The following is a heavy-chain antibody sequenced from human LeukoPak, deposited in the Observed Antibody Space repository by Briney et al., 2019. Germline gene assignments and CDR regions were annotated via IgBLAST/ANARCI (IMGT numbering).Heavy chain of an antibody. D-gene: IGHD3-22*01. CDR1: GGSINSRGYY. J-gene: IGHJ3*02. CDR2: LYYSGST. V-gene: IGHV4-39*07. CDR3: ARANYDEADVFEI. Sequence: PSETLSLTCTVSGGSINSRGYYWGWIRQPPGKGLEWIGSLYYSGSTYFNPSLKSRVTLSIDTPKNQFSLKLTSVTAADTAVYYCARANYDEADVFEIWGQGTMVTVSS.